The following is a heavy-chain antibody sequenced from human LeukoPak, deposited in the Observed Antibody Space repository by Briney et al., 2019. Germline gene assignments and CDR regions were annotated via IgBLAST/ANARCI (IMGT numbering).Heavy chain of an antibody. J-gene: IGHJ4*02. V-gene: IGHV3-30*02. CDR3: AKAKGGQAFDY. Sequence: GGSLRLSCAASGFTFGSCGMQCVRHAPGKGLEWVTFIRKDGSNRYYVDSVKGRFTISRDNSNNTVYLQMNSLRAEDTAVYYCAKAKGGQAFDYWGQGTLVTVSS. CDR2: IRKDGSNR. CDR1: GFTFGSCG.